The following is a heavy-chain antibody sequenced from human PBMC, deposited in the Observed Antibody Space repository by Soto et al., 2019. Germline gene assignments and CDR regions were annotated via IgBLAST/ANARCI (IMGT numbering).Heavy chain of an antibody. Sequence: SVKVSFKASGGTFSSYTISWVRQAPGQGLEWMGRIIPILGIANYAQKFQGRVTITADKSTSTAYMELSSLRSEDTAVYYCGRRYSSGWYESDYWGQGTLVTVSS. CDR3: GRRYSSGWYESDY. CDR2: IIPILGIA. D-gene: IGHD6-19*01. V-gene: IGHV1-69*02. J-gene: IGHJ4*02. CDR1: GGTFSSYT.